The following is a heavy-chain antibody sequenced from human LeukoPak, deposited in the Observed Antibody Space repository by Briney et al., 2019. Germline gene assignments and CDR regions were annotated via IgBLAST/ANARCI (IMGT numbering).Heavy chain of an antibody. Sequence: SETLSLTCAVYGGSFSGYYWSWIRQPPGKGLEWVGAINHSGSTNYNPSLKSPVTISVDTSKNQFSLKLSSVTAADTAVYYWASWPSYYYYGMDVWGQGTTVTVSS. CDR3: ASWPSYYYYGMDV. CDR2: INHSGST. CDR1: GGSFSGYY. J-gene: IGHJ6*02. V-gene: IGHV4-34*01.